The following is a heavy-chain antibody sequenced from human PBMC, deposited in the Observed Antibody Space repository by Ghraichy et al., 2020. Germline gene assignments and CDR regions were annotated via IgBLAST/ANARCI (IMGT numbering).Heavy chain of an antibody. CDR3: ARRNFYCTNGVCDQDWFDP. CDR1: GGSISSYY. V-gene: IGHV4-4*09. D-gene: IGHD2-8*01. Sequence: SETLSLTCTVSGGSISSYYWSWIRQPPGKGLEWIGYIYTSGSTNYNPSLKSRVTISVDTSKNQFSLKLSSVTAADTAVYYCARRNFYCTNGVCDQDWFDPWGQGTLVTVSS. CDR2: IYTSGST. J-gene: IGHJ5*02.